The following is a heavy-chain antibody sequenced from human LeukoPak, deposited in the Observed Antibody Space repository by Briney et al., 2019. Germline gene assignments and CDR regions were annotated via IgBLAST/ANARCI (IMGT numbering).Heavy chain of an antibody. CDR2: INSDGSST. CDR1: GFTFSSYW. J-gene: IGHJ5*02. CDR3: AKDKVGYYDFWSGQNWFDP. Sequence: GGSLRLSCAASGFTFSSYWMHWVRHAPGKGLVWVSRINSDGSSTSYADSVKGRFTISRDNSKNTLYLQMNSLRAEDTAVYYCAKDKVGYYDFWSGQNWFDPWGRGTLVTVSS. D-gene: IGHD3-3*01. V-gene: IGHV3-74*01.